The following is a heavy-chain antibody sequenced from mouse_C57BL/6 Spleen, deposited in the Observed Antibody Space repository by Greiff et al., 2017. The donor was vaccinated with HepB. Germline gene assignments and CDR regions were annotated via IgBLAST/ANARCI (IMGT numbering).Heavy chain of an antibody. CDR3: ASITTVVASPSYWYFDV. Sequence: QVQLQQPGAELVKPGASVKLSCKASGYTFTSYWMHWVKQRPGRGLEWIGRIDPNSGGTKYNEKFKSKATLTVDKPSSTAYMQLSSLTSEDSAVDYCASITTVVASPSYWYFDVWGTGTTVTVSS. V-gene: IGHV1-72*01. J-gene: IGHJ1*03. D-gene: IGHD1-1*01. CDR2: IDPNSGGT. CDR1: GYTFTSYW.